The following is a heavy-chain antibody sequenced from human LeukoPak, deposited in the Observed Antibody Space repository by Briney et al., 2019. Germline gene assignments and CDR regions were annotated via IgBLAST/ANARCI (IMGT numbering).Heavy chain of an antibody. CDR3: XXXYXXXXMDV. J-gene: IGHJ6*03. V-gene: IGHV3-74*01. CDR2: INSEGSST. CDR1: GFTFDDYA. Sequence: GXXLRXXCAASGFTFDDYAMHWVRQAPGKGLERVSRINSEGSSTSYADSVKGRFTISRDKAKNTLYLQMNSLRAEDTAVYYCXXXYXXXXMDVWGXGXTVTVSS. D-gene: IGHD3-22*01.